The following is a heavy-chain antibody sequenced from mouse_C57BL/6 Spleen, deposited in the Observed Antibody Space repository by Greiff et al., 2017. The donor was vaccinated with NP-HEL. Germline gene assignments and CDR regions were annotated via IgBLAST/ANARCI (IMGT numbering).Heavy chain of an antibody. CDR3: ARPDYYGSSYVSFDY. V-gene: IGHV1-55*01. D-gene: IGHD1-1*01. CDR1: GYTFTSYW. J-gene: IGHJ2*01. CDR2: IYPGSGST. Sequence: QVQLQQPGAELVKPGASVKMSCKASGYTFTSYWITWVKQRPGQGLEWIGDIYPGSGSTNYNEKFKSKATLTVDTSSSTAYMQLSSLTSEDSAVYYCARPDYYGSSYVSFDYWGQGTTLTVSS.